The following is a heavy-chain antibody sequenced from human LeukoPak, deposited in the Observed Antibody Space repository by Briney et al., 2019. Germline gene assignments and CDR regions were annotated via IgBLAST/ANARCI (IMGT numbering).Heavy chain of an antibody. V-gene: IGHV4-59*01. J-gene: IGHJ4*02. CDR3: ARQRGGGFWSGYYLDY. CDR1: GGSISSYY. D-gene: IGHD3-3*01. Sequence: SETLSLTCTVSGGSISSYYWSWIRQPPGKGLEWIGYIYYSGSTNYNPSLKSRVTISVDTSKNQFSLKLSSVTAADTAVYYCARQRGGGFWSGYYLDYWGQGTLVTVSS. CDR2: IYYSGST.